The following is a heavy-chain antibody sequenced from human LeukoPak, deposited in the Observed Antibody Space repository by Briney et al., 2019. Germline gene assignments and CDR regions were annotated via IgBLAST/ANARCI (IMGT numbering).Heavy chain of an antibody. Sequence: SVKVSCKASGSTFSSYAISWVRQAPGQGLEWMGGIIPIFGTANYAQKFQGRVTITADESTSTAYMELSSLRSEDTAVYYCARDKSEGDILSGGAYAFDIWGQGTMVTVSS. CDR3: ARDKSEGDILSGGAYAFDI. CDR1: GSTFSSYA. V-gene: IGHV1-69*13. D-gene: IGHD3-9*01. J-gene: IGHJ3*02. CDR2: IIPIFGTA.